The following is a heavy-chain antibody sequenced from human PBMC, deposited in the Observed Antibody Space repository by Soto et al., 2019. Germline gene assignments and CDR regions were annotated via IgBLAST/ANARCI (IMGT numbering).Heavy chain of an antibody. J-gene: IGHJ5*02. CDR3: ANVPDLIAVAGTGWFDP. V-gene: IGHV3-23*01. CDR2: ISGSGGST. CDR1: GFTFSSYA. Sequence: EVQLLESGGGLVQPGGSLRLSCAASGFTFSSYAMSWVRQAPGKGLEWVSAISGSGGSTYYAASVKGRFTISRDNSKNTLYLQMNSLRAEDTAVYYCANVPDLIAVAGTGWFDPWGQGTLVTVSS. D-gene: IGHD6-19*01.